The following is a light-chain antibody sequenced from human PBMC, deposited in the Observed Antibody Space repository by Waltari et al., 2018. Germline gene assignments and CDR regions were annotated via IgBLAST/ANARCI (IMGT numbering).Light chain of an antibody. V-gene: IGLV3-19*01. CDR1: SLRRYY. J-gene: IGLJ2*01. CDR3: HSRDASGVGGS. CDR2: DKN. Sequence: SSELTQDPAVSVAMGQTVRITCQGDSLRRYYASWYQQRPGQAPILVMYDKNNRPSGFPDRFSGSSSDNTASLTITGAQAEDEASYYCHSRDASGVGGSFGGGTKLTVL.